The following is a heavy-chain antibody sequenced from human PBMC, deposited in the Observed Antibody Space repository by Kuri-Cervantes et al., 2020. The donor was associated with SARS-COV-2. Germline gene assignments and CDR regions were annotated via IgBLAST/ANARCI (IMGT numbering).Heavy chain of an antibody. CDR3: ARPLMAGPHYFDF. Sequence: GGSLRLSCAASGFTFSSYNMNWVRQAPGKGLEWVSAISGSGGSTYYADSVKGRFTISRDNAKNTLYLQMNSLRAEDTAVYYCARPLMAGPHYFDFWGQGTLVTVSS. D-gene: IGHD6-19*01. V-gene: IGHV3-23*01. CDR2: ISGSGGST. CDR1: GFTFSSYN. J-gene: IGHJ4*02.